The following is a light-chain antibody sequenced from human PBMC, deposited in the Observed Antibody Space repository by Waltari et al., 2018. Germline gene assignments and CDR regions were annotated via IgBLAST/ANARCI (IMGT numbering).Light chain of an antibody. CDR3: SSYTSSRTLI. J-gene: IGLJ2*01. V-gene: IGLV2-14*01. CDR1: SSDVGGYNY. CDR2: EVS. Sequence: QSALTQPASVSGSPGQSITISCTGTSSDVGGYNYVSWYQQHPGKAPKLMIYEVSNRPAGVSNRCSGSKSGNTASLTISVLQAEDQADYYCSSYTSSRTLIFGGGTKLTVL.